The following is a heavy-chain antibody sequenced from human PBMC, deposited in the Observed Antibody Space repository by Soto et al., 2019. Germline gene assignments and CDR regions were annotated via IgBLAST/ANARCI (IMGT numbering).Heavy chain of an antibody. CDR1: GGSISSSSYY. Sequence: SETLSLTCTVSGGSISSSSYYWGWIRQPPGKGLEWIGSFYYSGSTYYNPSLKSRVTISVDTSKNQFSLKLSSVTAADTAVYYCARRPSGYCTNGVCPMYYYYYYMDVWGKGTTVTVSS. V-gene: IGHV4-39*01. CDR2: FYYSGST. CDR3: ARRPSGYCTNGVCPMYYYYYYMDV. J-gene: IGHJ6*03. D-gene: IGHD2-8*01.